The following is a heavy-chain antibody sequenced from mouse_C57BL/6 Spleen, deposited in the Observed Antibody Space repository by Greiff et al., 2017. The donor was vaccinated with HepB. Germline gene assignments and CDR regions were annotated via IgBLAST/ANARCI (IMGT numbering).Heavy chain of an antibody. D-gene: IGHD2-3*01. CDR3: GRAWDGYIYAMDY. CDR2: INPYNGGT. J-gene: IGHJ4*01. Sequence: EVQLQQSGPVLVKPGASVKMSCKASGYTFTDYYMNWVKQSHGKSLEWIGVINPYNGGTSYNQKFKGKATLTVDKSSSTAYIELNNLTSEDSAVYYWGRAWDGYIYAMDYWGQGTSVTVSS. CDR1: GYTFTDYY. V-gene: IGHV1-19*01.